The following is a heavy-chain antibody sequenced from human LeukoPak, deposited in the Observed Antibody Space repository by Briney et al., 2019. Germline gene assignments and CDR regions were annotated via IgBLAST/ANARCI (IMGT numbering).Heavy chain of an antibody. CDR3: ARKKYCGGDCYSSAPLDY. J-gene: IGHJ4*02. CDR2: IIPIFGTA. CDR1: GGTFSSYA. V-gene: IGHV1-69*05. D-gene: IGHD2-21*01. Sequence: SVKVSCKASGGTFSSYAISWVRQAPGQGLEWMGGIIPIFGTANYAQKFQGRVTITTDESTSTAYMELSSLRSEDTAVYYCARKKYCGGDCYSSAPLDYWGQGTLVTVSS.